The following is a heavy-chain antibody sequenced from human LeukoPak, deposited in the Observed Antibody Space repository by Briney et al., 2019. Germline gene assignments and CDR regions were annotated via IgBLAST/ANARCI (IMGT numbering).Heavy chain of an antibody. CDR1: GYTFTNNH. CDR2: FNPNTGGT. J-gene: IGHJ3*02. Sequence: RASVKVSCKASGYTFTNNHIYWMRQAPGQGLECMGWFNPNTGGTNYAQNFQGRITMTRDTSISTAYMELRSLRSDDTAVYYCARRVAVARRDAFDIWGQGTMVTVSS. V-gene: IGHV1-2*02. D-gene: IGHD6-19*01. CDR3: ARRVAVARRDAFDI.